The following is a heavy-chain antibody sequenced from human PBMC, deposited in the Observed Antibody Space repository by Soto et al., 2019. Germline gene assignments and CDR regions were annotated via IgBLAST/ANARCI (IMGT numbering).Heavy chain of an antibody. CDR2: IIPGGGTT. J-gene: IGHJ4*02. Sequence: ASVKVSCKASGYTFTNYYIHWVRQAPGQGLEWMGIIIPGGGTTSYAQKFQGRVTMTRDTSTSTVYMELSSLRSEDTAVYYCARDQNLDYWGQGTLVTVSS. CDR3: ARDQNLDY. V-gene: IGHV1-46*01. CDR1: GYTFTNYY.